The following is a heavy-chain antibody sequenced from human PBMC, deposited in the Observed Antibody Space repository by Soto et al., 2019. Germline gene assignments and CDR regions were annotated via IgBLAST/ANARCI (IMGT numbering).Heavy chain of an antibody. D-gene: IGHD3-10*01. CDR3: AKDPAPNYYGPRFYFDS. J-gene: IGHJ4*02. CDR2: IRSKTNSYAT. CDR1: GFTFGGSA. V-gene: IGHV3-73*01. Sequence: GGSLRLSCAASGFTFGGSAMHWVRQASGKGLEWVGHIRSKTNSYATAYAESVKGRFTISRDDSKTTLYLQMNSLRAEDTAVYCCAKDPAPNYYGPRFYFDSWGPGTLVTVSS.